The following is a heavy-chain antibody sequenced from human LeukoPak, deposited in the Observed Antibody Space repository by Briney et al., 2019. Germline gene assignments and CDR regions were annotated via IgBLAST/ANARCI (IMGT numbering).Heavy chain of an antibody. Sequence: GGSLRLSCAASKFTFSNYAMSWVRQAPGRGLEWVSAISNSGGNTYYADSVKGRFTISRDNSKNTLYLQMNSLRAEDTAVYYCAKDVGATRGYYFDYWGQGTLVTVSS. V-gene: IGHV3-23*01. CDR1: KFTFSNYA. J-gene: IGHJ4*02. CDR3: AKDVGATRGYYFDY. CDR2: ISNSGGNT. D-gene: IGHD1-26*01.